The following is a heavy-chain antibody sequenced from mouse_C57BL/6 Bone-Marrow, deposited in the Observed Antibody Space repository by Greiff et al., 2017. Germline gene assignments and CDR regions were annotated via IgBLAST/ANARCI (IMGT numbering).Heavy chain of an antibody. J-gene: IGHJ2*01. Sequence: QVQLQQSGAELVRPGTSVKMSCKASGYTFTNYWIGWAKQRPGHGLEWIGDIYPGGGYTNYNEKFKGKATLTADKSSSTAYLQFSSLTSEDSAIYYCARYALYGNYDYWGQGTTLTVSS. V-gene: IGHV1-63*01. D-gene: IGHD2-1*01. CDR2: IYPGGGYT. CDR3: ARYALYGNYDY. CDR1: GYTFTNYW.